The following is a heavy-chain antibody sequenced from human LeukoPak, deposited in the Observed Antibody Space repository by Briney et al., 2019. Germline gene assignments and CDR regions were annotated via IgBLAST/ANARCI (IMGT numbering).Heavy chain of an antibody. Sequence: GASVKVSCKASGYTFTRYHSNWVRQATGQGLDWMEWMNPNCGNSGYAQKFLGRVNMTGTTSTSTAYMELSSLRSGDTAVYYCASGTSRSYDCSGYYFDPHWFDPWGKGTMVTVSS. CDR2: MNPNCGNS. J-gene: IGHJ5*02. D-gene: IGHD3-22*01. CDR3: ASGTSRSYDCSGYYFDPHWFDP. CDR1: GYTFTRYH. V-gene: IGHV1-8*01.